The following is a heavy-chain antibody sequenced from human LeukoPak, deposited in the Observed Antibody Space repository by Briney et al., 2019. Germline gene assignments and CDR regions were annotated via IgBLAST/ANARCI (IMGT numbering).Heavy chain of an antibody. J-gene: IGHJ6*02. CDR1: GFIFSSYW. Sequence: GGSLRLSCVASGFIFSSYWMHWVRQAPGKGLVWVSRIKYDGSSTNYADSVKGRFTISRDNAKSTLFLQMNSLRTEDTAVYYCARGLPNYYGMDVWGQGTTVTVSS. V-gene: IGHV3-74*01. CDR2: IKYDGSST. CDR3: ARGLPNYYGMDV.